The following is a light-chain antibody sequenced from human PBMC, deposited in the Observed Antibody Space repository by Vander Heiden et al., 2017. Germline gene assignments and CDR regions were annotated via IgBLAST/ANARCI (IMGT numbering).Light chain of an antibody. CDR3: QSADSSGTWV. V-gene: IGLV3-25*03. CDR1: ALPNQY. Sequence: YELTQPPSVSVSPGQTARLTCSGDALPNQYAYWYQQKPGQAPVLVIYKDSERPSGIPERFSGSSSGTTVTLTISGVQAEDESDYYCQSADSSGTWVFGGGTKLTVL. CDR2: KDS. J-gene: IGLJ3*02.